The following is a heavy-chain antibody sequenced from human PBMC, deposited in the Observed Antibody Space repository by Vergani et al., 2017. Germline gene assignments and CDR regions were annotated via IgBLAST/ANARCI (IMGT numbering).Heavy chain of an antibody. CDR2: TIPMLGAT. V-gene: IGHV1-69*13. CDR3: ARQASYYYDRSGHYYEGWFDP. Sequence: QVQLVQSGAEVKKPGSSVKVSCKASGGTFSSYAISWVRQAPGQGLEWMGRTIPMLGATNYAQKFQGRVTNTADESTSTANMELSSLRSEDTDVYYCARQASYYYDRSGHYYEGWFDPWGQGTLVTVSS. D-gene: IGHD3-22*01. J-gene: IGHJ5*02. CDR1: GGTFSSYA.